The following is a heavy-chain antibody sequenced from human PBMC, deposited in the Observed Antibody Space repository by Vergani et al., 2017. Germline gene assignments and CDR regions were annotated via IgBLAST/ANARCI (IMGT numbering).Heavy chain of an antibody. CDR3: ASPEMDYDSSGYSPFDY. J-gene: IGHJ4*02. CDR2: IKQDGSEK. V-gene: IGHV3-7*03. CDR1: GGSISSYY. Sequence: VQLQESGPGLVKPSETLSLTCTVSGGSISSYYWSWIRQPPGKGLEWVANIKQDGSEKYYVDSVKGRFTISRDNAKNSLYLQMNSLRAEDTAVYYCASPEMDYDSSGYSPFDYWGQGTLVTVSS. D-gene: IGHD3-22*01.